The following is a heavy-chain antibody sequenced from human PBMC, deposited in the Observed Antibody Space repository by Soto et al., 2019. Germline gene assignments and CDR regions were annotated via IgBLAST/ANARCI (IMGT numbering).Heavy chain of an antibody. CDR1: GGTFSSYA. V-gene: IGHV1-69*12. CDR2: IIPIFGTA. CDR3: ARYRPGYSYGSVNYYGMDV. Sequence: QVQLVQSGAEVKKPGSSVKVSCKASGGTFSSYAISWVRQAPGQGLEWMGGIIPIFGTANYAQKFQGRVTITADESTSXAXTELSRLRSEDTAVYYGARYRPGYSYGSVNYYGMDVWGQGTTVTVSS. D-gene: IGHD5-18*01. J-gene: IGHJ6*02.